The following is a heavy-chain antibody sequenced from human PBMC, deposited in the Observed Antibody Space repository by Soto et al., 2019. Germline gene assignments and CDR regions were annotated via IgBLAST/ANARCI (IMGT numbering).Heavy chain of an antibody. CDR3: ARVGGFGATTIDY. CDR1: GGSISSGDYY. Sequence: QVQLQESGPGLVKPSQTLSLTCTVSGGSISSGDYYWSWIRQPPGKGLEWIGYSYYSGSTYYHPSLDSRVTISVDTSKNPFSLTLRSVTAADTAVYYCARVGGFGATTIDYWGQGTLVTVSS. CDR2: SYYSGST. D-gene: IGHD3-10*01. V-gene: IGHV4-30-4*01. J-gene: IGHJ4*02.